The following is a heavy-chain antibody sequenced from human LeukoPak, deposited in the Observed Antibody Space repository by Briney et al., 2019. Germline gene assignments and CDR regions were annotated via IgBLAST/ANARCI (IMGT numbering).Heavy chain of an antibody. J-gene: IGHJ6*02. CDR3: ARLAGDYRNYYYYGMDV. CDR1: GGSFSGYY. CDR2: INHSGST. V-gene: IGHV4-34*01. D-gene: IGHD4-17*01. Sequence: SETLSLTCAVYGGSFSGYYWSWIRQPPGKGLEWIGEINHSGSTNYNPSLKSRVTISVDTSKNQFPLKLSSVTAADTAVYYCARLAGDYRNYYYYGMDVWGQGTTVTVSS.